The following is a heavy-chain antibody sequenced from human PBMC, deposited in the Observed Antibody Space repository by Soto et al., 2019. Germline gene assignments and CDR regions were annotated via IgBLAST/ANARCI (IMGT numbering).Heavy chain of an antibody. D-gene: IGHD6-19*01. V-gene: IGHV4-59*11. CDR2: IYYSGST. J-gene: IGHJ5*01. Sequence: LSLTCIASGGSIGRHYCDWIRQPPGKSLEWIGYIYYSGSTNYSPSLKSRVTMSVDTSKNQFSLSLNSVTTADTAVYYCARGGLYSSQTANFDSWGQGILVTVSS. CDR1: GGSIGRHY. CDR3: ARGGLYSSQTANFDS.